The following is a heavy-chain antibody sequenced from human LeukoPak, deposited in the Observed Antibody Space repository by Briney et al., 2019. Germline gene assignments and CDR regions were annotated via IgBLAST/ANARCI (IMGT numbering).Heavy chain of an antibody. CDR3: AKEPIAAAKVAMDY. J-gene: IGHJ4*02. CDR1: GFTFSSYS. CDR2: IGGSGGST. Sequence: PGGSLRLSCAASGFTFSSYSMNWVRQAPGKGLEWVSAIGGSGGSTYYADSVKGRFTISRDNSKNTLYLQMNSLRAEDTAVYYCAKEPIAAAKVAMDYWGQGTLVTVSS. V-gene: IGHV3-23*01. D-gene: IGHD6-13*01.